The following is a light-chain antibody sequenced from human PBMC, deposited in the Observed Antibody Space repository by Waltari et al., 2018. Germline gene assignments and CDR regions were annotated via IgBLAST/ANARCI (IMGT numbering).Light chain of an antibody. CDR1: ALPQES. V-gene: IGLV3-25*03. CDR2: RDT. J-gene: IGLJ2*01. CDR3: QSTDSSGSFVV. Sequence: SYELTQPPSVSVSPGQTARITYSGDALPQESTSWYQQKPGQAPILLIYRDTERPSGIPERFSGSSSGTIVTLTITGVQAEDEADYYCQSTDSSGSFVVFGGGTKLTVL.